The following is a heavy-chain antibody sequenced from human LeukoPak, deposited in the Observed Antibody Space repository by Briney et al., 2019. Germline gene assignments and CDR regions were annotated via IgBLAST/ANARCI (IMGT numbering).Heavy chain of an antibody. CDR3: AKDRLTSSWYFGFDY. V-gene: IGHV3-23*01. Sequence: GGSLRLSCAAPGFTFSSYAMSWVRQAPGKGLEWVSTIDGSGISTYNADSVKGRFTISRDNSKNTLYLQMNSLRADDTAVYYCAKDRLTSSWYFGFDYWGQGTLVTVSS. CDR2: IDGSGIST. D-gene: IGHD6-13*01. CDR1: GFTFSSYA. J-gene: IGHJ4*02.